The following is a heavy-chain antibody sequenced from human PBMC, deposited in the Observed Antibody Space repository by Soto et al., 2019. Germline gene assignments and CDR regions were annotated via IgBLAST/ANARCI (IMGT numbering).Heavy chain of an antibody. J-gene: IGHJ4*01. Sequence: EVQLVESGGALIQPGGSLRLSCGASGLSVSDNYMGWVRQAPGRGLGWVSVMYAGGDTHYADSVKGRFTISRDKSENTLYLQMNSLRDDDTGVYFCVSRIPSWVFDYWGLGTLVTVS. CDR1: GLSVSDNY. CDR2: MYAGGDT. CDR3: VSRIPSWVFDY. V-gene: IGHV3-53*01. D-gene: IGHD2-21*01.